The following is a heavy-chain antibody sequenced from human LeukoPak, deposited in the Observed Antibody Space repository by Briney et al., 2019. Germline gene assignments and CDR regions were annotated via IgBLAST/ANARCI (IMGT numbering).Heavy chain of an antibody. CDR2: ISYDGSNK. J-gene: IGHJ5*02. CDR1: GFTFSSYA. V-gene: IGHV3-30-3*01. D-gene: IGHD6-13*01. CDR3: ARSAAAGIREMGAFDP. Sequence: PGGSLRLSCAASGFTFSSYAMHWVRQAPGKGLEWVAVISYDGSNKYYADSVKGRFTISRDNSKNTLYLQMNSLRAEDTAVYYCARSAAAGIREMGAFDPWGQGTLVTVSS.